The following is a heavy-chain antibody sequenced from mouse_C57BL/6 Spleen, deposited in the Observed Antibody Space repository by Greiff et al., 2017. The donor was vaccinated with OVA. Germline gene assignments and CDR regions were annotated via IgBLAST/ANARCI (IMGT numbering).Heavy chain of an antibody. Sequence: VQLQQSGAELVKPGASVKLSCKASGYTFTEYTIHWVKQRSGQGLEWIGWFYPGSGSIKYNEKFKDKATLTADKSSSTAYMQLSRLTSEDSAVYFCARDEEVYYSNLYYAMDYWGQGTSVTVSS. J-gene: IGHJ4*01. CDR1: GYTFTEYT. V-gene: IGHV1-62-2*01. CDR2: FYPGSGSI. CDR3: ARDEEVYYSNLYYAMDY. D-gene: IGHD2-5*01.